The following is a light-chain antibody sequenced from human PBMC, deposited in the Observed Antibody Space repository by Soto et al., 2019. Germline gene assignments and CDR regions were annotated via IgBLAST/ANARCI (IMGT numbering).Light chain of an antibody. Sequence: EIQMTQSPSSLSASVGDRVTITCLASQSIRSYLNWYQQKPGKAPKLLIYAASSLQSGVPSRFSGSGSGTDFTLTISSLQPEDFATYYCQQSYSTPRTFGQGTKVDI. J-gene: IGKJ1*01. CDR2: AAS. CDR1: QSIRSY. V-gene: IGKV1-39*01. CDR3: QQSYSTPRT.